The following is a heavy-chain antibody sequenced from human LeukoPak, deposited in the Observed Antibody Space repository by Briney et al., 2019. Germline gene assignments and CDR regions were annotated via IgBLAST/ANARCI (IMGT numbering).Heavy chain of an antibody. D-gene: IGHD3-9*01. J-gene: IGHJ1*01. V-gene: IGHV3-7*01. CDR3: ATGVLRYFDWLLHAEYFQH. CDR2: IKQDGSEK. Sequence: GGSLRLSCAASGFTFSSYWMSWVRQAPGKGLEWVANIKQDGSEKYYVDSVKGRFTISRDNAKNSLYLQMNSLRAEDTAVYYCATGVLRYFDWLLHAEYFQHWGQGTLVTVSS. CDR1: GFTFSSYW.